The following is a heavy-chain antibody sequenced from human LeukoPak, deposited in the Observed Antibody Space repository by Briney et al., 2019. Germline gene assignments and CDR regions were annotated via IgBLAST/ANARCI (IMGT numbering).Heavy chain of an antibody. CDR2: IKSKTDGGTT. V-gene: IGHV3-15*01. D-gene: IGHD4-17*01. J-gene: IGHJ4*02. Sequence: GGSLRLSCAASGFTFSNAWMSWVRQAPGKGLEWVGRIKSKTDGGTTDYAAPVKGRFTISRDESKNTLYLQMNSLKTEDTAVYYCTTGVNYADSPFDYWGQGTLVTVSS. CDR3: TTGVNYADSPFDY. CDR1: GFTFSNAW.